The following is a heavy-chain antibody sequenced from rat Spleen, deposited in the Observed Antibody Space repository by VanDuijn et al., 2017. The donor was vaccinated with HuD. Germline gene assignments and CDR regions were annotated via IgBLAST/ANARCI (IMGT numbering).Heavy chain of an antibody. CDR3: ARQGYLRDWYFDF. J-gene: IGHJ1*01. CDR2: ITNASGRT. Sequence: EVELVESGGGLVQPGTSLKLSCVASGFTFNNYWLSWVRQAPGKGLEWVASITNASGRTYYPDSVKGRFTISRDTVQNILYLQMDSLRSEDTATYYCARQGYLRDWYFDFWGPGTMVTVSS. D-gene: IGHD2-7*01. V-gene: IGHV5-31*01. CDR1: GFTFNNYW.